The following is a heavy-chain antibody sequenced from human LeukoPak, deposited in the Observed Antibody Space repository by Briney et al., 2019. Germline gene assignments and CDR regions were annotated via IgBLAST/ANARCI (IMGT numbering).Heavy chain of an antibody. V-gene: IGHV3-30-3*01. Sequence: GGSLRLSCAASGFIFGDYAMHWVRQAPGKGLEWVAVISYDGSNKYYADSVKGRFTISRDNSKNTLYLQMNSLRAEDTAVYYCARAHLYDSSGYYAPIDYWGQGTLVTVSS. CDR3: ARAHLYDSSGYYAPIDY. CDR1: GFIFGDYA. D-gene: IGHD3-22*01. CDR2: ISYDGSNK. J-gene: IGHJ4*02.